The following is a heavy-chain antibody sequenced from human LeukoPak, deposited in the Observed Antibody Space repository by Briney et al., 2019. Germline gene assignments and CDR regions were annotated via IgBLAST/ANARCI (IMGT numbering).Heavy chain of an antibody. Sequence: PGGSLRLSCAASGFTFSSYWMSWVRQAPGKGLEWVANIKQDGSEKYYVDSVKGRFTISRDNAKNSLYLQMNSLRAEDTAVYYCAKDDRYDSSGYPDYWGQGTLVTVSS. J-gene: IGHJ4*02. CDR3: AKDDRYDSSGYPDY. V-gene: IGHV3-7*03. CDR1: GFTFSSYW. D-gene: IGHD3-22*01. CDR2: IKQDGSEK.